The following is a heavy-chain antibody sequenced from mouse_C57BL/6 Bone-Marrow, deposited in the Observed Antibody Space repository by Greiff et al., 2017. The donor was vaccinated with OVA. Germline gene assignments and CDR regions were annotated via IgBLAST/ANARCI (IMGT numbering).Heavy chain of an antibody. Sequence: QVQLQQPGAELVRPGSSVKLSCKASGYTFTSYWMHWVKQRPIQGLEWIGNIDPSDSETHYNQKFKDKATLTVDKSSSTAYMQLSSLTSEDSAVYYCALLIPRYYDGSSYGAMDYWGQGTSVTVSS. CDR2: IDPSDSET. CDR3: ALLIPRYYDGSSYGAMDY. J-gene: IGHJ4*01. D-gene: IGHD1-1*01. V-gene: IGHV1-52*01. CDR1: GYTFTSYW.